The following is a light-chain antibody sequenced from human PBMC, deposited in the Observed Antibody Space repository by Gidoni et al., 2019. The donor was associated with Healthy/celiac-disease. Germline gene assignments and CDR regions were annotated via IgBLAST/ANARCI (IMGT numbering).Light chain of an antibody. CDR2: AAS. J-gene: IGKJ1*01. CDR3: QQYYSFPRT. V-gene: IGKV1D-8*03. Sequence: VIWMTQSPSLPSASTGGRVTISCRMSPSISSYLAWYQQKPGKAPELLIYAASTWQSGVPSRFSGSGSGTDFTLTISCLQSEDVATYYCQQYYSFPRTFGQGTKVEIK. CDR1: PSISSY.